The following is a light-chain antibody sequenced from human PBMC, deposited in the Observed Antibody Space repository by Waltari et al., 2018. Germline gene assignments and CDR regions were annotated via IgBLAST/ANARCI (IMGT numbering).Light chain of an antibody. Sequence: EIVMTQSQATLSVSPGERATLSCRASQSVSSNLAWYQQKPGQAPRLLIYGASTRATGIPARFSGSGSGTEFTLTISSLQSEDFAVYYCQQYNTRHTFGQGTKLEIK. CDR2: GAS. V-gene: IGKV3-15*01. J-gene: IGKJ2*01. CDR3: QQYNTRHT. CDR1: QSVSSN.